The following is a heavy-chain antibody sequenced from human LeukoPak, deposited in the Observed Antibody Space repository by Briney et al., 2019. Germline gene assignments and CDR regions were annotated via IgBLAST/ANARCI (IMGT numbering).Heavy chain of an antibody. Sequence: GGSLRLSCAASGFRFTNYWMSRVRQAPGKGLEWVANIKQDGSEIDYSDPMKGRFTISRDNTRNSVYLQVDSLRAEDTGVYYCARIGYSSSSFGYWGQGTLVTVSS. J-gene: IGHJ4*02. CDR2: IKQDGSEI. CDR3: ARIGYSSSSFGY. D-gene: IGHD6-13*01. V-gene: IGHV3-7*01. CDR1: GFRFTNYW.